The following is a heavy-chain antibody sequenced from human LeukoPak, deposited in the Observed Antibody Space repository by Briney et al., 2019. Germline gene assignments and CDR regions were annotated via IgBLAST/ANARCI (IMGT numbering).Heavy chain of an antibody. V-gene: IGHV3-11*01. D-gene: IGHD6-13*01. J-gene: IGHJ6*02. CDR3: ARVDSSSWYSGRYYYYGMDV. Sequence: TGGSLRLSCAASGLTFSDYYMSWIRQAPGKGLEWVSYISSSGSTIYYADSVKGRFTISRDNAKNSLYLQMNSLRAEDTAVYYCARVDSSSWYSGRYYYYGMDVWGQGTTVTVSS. CDR2: ISSSGSTI. CDR1: GLTFSDYY.